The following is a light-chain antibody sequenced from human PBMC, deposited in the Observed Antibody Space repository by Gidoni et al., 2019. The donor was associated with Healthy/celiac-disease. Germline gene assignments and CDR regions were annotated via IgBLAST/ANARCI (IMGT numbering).Light chain of an antibody. J-gene: IGLJ2*01. CDR3: QVWDSSSDHVV. CDR1: NIGSNS. Sequence: YALTQPPSLSVAPGQTARITCGGNNIGSNSVHWYQQKPGPAPVLVVYDDSDRPSGIPERFSGSSSGNTATLTISRIEAEDEADYYCQVWDSSSDHVVFGGGTKLTVL. V-gene: IGLV3-21*02. CDR2: DDS.